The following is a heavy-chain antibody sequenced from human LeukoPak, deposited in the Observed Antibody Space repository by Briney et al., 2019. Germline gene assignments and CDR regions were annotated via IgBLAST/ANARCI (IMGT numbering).Heavy chain of an antibody. J-gene: IGHJ4*02. D-gene: IGHD6-13*01. CDR3: ARVPVASWIQLDS. CDR2: IDSGGST. CDR1: GFTVSSNY. V-gene: IGHV3-53*01. Sequence: GGSLRLSCAASGFTVSSNYMSWVRQAPGKGLEWVSIIDSGGSTYFADSVKGRFTISRDNSKNTLYLQMNSLRAEDTALYYCARVPVASWIQLDSWGQGTLVTVSS.